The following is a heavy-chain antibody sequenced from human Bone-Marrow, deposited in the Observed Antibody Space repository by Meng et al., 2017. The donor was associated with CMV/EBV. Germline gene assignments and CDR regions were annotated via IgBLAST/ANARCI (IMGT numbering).Heavy chain of an antibody. V-gene: IGHV1-3*01. CDR3: ARGVSGYSSGWYSWYFDL. D-gene: IGHD6-19*01. Sequence: QVQLVQSGAEVKKPGASVKVSCKACGYTFTSYTIHWVRQAPGQSLEWMGWINAGNGNTIYSQEFQGRVTITRDTSATTAYMELSSLISEDTAVYYCARGVSGYSSGWYSWYFDLWGRGTLVTVSS. CDR2: INAGNGNT. CDR1: GYTFTSYT. J-gene: IGHJ2*01.